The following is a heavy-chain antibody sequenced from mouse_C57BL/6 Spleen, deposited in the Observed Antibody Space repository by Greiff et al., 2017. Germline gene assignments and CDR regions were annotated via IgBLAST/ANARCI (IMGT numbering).Heavy chain of an antibody. J-gene: IGHJ3*01. CDR2: IDPSDSYT. D-gene: IGHD2-1*01. V-gene: IGHV1-69*01. CDR3: ARRGGNYPAWFAY. Sequence: QVQLQQPGAELVMPGASVKLSCKASGYTFTSYWMHWVKQRPGQGLEWIGEIDPSDSYTNYNQKFKGKSTLTVDKSSSTAYMQLSSLTSEDSAVYDCARRGGNYPAWFAYWGQGTLVTVSA. CDR1: GYTFTSYW.